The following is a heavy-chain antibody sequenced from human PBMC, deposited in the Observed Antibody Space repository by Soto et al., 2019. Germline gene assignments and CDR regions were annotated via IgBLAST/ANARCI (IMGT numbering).Heavy chain of an antibody. J-gene: IGHJ5*02. CDR2: IYYSGST. D-gene: IGHD1-26*01. CDR3: ATQEVGGSYVYTFDP. V-gene: IGHV4-39*01. CDR1: GGSVSSGSYY. Sequence: SETLSLTCTVSGGSVSSGSYYWGWIRQPPGKGLEWIGSIYYSGSTYYNPSLKSRVTISVDTSKNQFSLKLSSVTAADTAVYYCATQEVGGSYVYTFDPWGQGTLVTVSS.